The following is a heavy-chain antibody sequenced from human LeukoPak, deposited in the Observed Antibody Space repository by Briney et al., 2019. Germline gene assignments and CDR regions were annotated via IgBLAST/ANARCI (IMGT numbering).Heavy chain of an antibody. Sequence: PSETLSLACTVSGGSTSSGAFYWSWIRQHPGKGLEWIGYTYYSGSTYYNPSLRSRVTISVDTSKNQFSLKLSSVTAADTAVYYCAGSYRSASISNGMDVWGQGTTVTVSS. CDR1: GGSTSSGAFY. CDR3: AGSYRSASISNGMDV. D-gene: IGHD6-6*01. V-gene: IGHV4-31*03. J-gene: IGHJ6*02. CDR2: TYYSGST.